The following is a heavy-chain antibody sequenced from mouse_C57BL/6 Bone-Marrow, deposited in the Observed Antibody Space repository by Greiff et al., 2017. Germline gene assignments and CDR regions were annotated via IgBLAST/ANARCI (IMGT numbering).Heavy chain of an antibody. Sequence: EVMLVESEGGLVQPGSSMKLSCTASGFTFSDYYMAWVRQVPEKGLEWVANINYDGSSTYYLDSLKSRFIISRDTAKNILYLQMSSLNSEDTATYYCASDDSWYFDVWGTGTTVTVSA. D-gene: IGHD2-4*01. CDR2: INYDGSST. J-gene: IGHJ1*03. CDR3: ASDDSWYFDV. V-gene: IGHV5-16*01. CDR1: GFTFSDYY.